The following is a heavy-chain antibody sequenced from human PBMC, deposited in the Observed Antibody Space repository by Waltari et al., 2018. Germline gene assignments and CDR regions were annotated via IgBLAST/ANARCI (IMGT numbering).Heavy chain of an antibody. D-gene: IGHD2-21*02. CDR3: AREMPATGGDAADV. Sequence: EEQLVESGGGLVQPGGSLRLSCAASGFNFNNFEMKWVRQAPGKGLDWISYNTARGYDIFYAEIVKGRFAVSRDNAKRSVDLQMNNLGVEDTALYYCAREMPATGGDAADVWGQGTLVTV. CDR2: NTARGYDI. CDR1: GFNFNNFE. J-gene: IGHJ3*01. V-gene: IGHV3-48*03.